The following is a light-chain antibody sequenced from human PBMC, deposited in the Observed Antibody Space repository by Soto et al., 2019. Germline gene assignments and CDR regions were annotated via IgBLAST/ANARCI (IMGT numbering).Light chain of an antibody. V-gene: IGLV2-14*01. CDR3: SSFTSSSTQV. Sequence: QSVLTQPASVSGSLGQSITISCTGTSSDVGGYNYVSWYQQHPGKVPKLMIYEVNNRPSGVSNRFSGSKSANTASLTISGLQADDEADYYCSSFTSSSTQVFGGGTKLTV. J-gene: IGLJ3*02. CDR2: EVN. CDR1: SSDVGGYNY.